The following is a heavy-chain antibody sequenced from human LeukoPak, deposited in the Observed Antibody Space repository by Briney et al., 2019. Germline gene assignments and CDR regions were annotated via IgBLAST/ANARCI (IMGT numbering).Heavy chain of an antibody. J-gene: IGHJ4*02. D-gene: IGHD3-22*01. CDR1: GFTFSSYW. CDR2: IKQDGSEK. Sequence: GGSLRLSCAASGFTFSSYWMSWVRQAPGKGLEWVANIKQDGSEKYYVDSVKGRFTISRDNSKNTLYLQMNSLRAEDTAVYYCAKDDSVYDSSGYYYCLDYWGQGTLVTVSS. CDR3: AKDDSVYDSSGYYYCLDY. V-gene: IGHV3-7*01.